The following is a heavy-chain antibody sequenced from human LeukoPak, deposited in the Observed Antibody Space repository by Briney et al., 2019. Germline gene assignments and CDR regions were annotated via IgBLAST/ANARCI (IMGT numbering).Heavy chain of an antibody. Sequence: SETLSLTCAVSGYSISSGYYWGWIRQPPGKGLEWIGSIYHSGSTNYNPSLKSRVTISVDTSKNQFSLKLSSVTAADTAVYYCASHCSGGSCYEGYNWFDPWGHGTLVTVSS. D-gene: IGHD2-15*01. V-gene: IGHV4-38-2*01. CDR1: GYSISSGYY. J-gene: IGHJ5*02. CDR3: ASHCSGGSCYEGYNWFDP. CDR2: IYHSGST.